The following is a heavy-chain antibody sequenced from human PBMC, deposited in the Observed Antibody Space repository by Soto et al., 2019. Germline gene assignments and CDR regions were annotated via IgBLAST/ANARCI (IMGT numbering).Heavy chain of an antibody. J-gene: IGHJ6*03. D-gene: IGHD2-2*01. CDR3: ARGLVVVPAAMLNDYYYYMDV. V-gene: IGHV1-69*02. CDR2: IIPILGIA. CDR1: EGTFSSYT. Sequence: QVQLVQSGAEVKKPGSSVKVSCKASEGTFSSYTISWVRQAPGQGLEWMGRIIPILGIANYAQKFQGRVTITADKSTSTAYMELSSLRSEDTAVYYCARGLVVVPAAMLNDYYYYMDVWGKGTTVTVSS.